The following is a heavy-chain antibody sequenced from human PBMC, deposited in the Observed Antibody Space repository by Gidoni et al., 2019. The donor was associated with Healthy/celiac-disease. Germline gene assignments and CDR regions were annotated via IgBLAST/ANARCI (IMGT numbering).Heavy chain of an antibody. J-gene: IGHJ2*01. Sequence: QVQLQQWGAGLLKPSETLSLTCAVYGGSFSGYYWSWIRQPPGKGLEWIGEINHSGSTNYNPSLKSRVTISVDTSKNQFSLKLSSVTAADTAVYYCARRLSKTTGWYFDLWGRGTLVTVSS. V-gene: IGHV4-34*01. CDR3: ARRLSKTTGWYFDL. CDR2: INHSGST. D-gene: IGHD4-4*01. CDR1: GGSFSGYY.